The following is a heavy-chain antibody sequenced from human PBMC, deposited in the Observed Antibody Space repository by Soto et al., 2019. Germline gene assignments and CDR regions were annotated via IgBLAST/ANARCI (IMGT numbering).Heavy chain of an antibody. J-gene: IGHJ4*02. D-gene: IGHD3-3*01. V-gene: IGHV3-30*18. CDR1: GFTFSSSG. CDR2: ISYDGSNK. Sequence: GGSLRLSCAASGFTFSSSGMHWVRQAPGKGLEWVAVISYDGSNKYYADSVKGRFTISRDNSKNTLYLQMNSLRGEDTAVYYCAKDWRDFWSGYPIDFWGQGTLVTVSS. CDR3: AKDWRDFWSGYPIDF.